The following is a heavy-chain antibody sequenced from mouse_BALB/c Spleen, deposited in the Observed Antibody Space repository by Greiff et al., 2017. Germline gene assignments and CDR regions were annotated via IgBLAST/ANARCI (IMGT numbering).Heavy chain of an antibody. V-gene: IGHV5-9*03. CDR2: ISSGGGNT. CDR1: GFTFSSYT. Sequence: EVKLVESGGGLVKPGGSLKLSCAASGFTFSSYTMSWVRQTPEKRLEWVATISSGGGNTYYPDSLKGRFTISRDNAKNNLYLQMSSLRSEDTALYYCARYEGLRRNAMDYWGQGTSVTVSS. J-gene: IGHJ4*01. CDR3: ARYEGLRRNAMDY. D-gene: IGHD2-4*01.